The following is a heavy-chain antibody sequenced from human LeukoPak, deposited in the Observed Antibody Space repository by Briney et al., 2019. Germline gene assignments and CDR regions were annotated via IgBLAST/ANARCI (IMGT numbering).Heavy chain of an antibody. CDR2: IYPGDSDT. Sequence: GESLKISCTGSGYRFTTYWIGWVRQMPGRGLEWMGIIYPGDSDTRYSPSFQGQVTISVDKSINTAYLQWNSLKASDTAIYYCAKNVHIDLIESFDSWGQGTQVTVSS. CDR3: AKNVHIDLIESFDS. CDR1: GYRFTTYW. J-gene: IGHJ4*02. V-gene: IGHV5-51*01. D-gene: IGHD5-12*01.